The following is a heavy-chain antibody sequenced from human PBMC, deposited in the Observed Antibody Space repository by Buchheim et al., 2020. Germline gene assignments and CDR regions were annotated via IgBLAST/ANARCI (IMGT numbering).Heavy chain of an antibody. J-gene: IGHJ6*02. CDR1: GFTFSSYA. CDR2: ISGSGGST. CDR3: AKAYSPPQWLVPYYYYGMDV. V-gene: IGHV3-23*01. Sequence: EVQLLESGGGLVQPGGSLRLSCAASGFTFSSYAMSWVRQAPGKGLEWVSGISGSGGSTYYADSVKGRFTISRDNSKNTLYLQMNSLRAEDTAVYYCAKAYSPPQWLVPYYYYGMDVWGQGTT. D-gene: IGHD6-19*01.